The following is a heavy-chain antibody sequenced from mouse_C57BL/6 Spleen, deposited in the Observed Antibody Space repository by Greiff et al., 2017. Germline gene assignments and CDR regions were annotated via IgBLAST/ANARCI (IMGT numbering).Heavy chain of an antibody. V-gene: IGHV1-42*01. D-gene: IGHD1-1*01. CDR2: INPSTGGT. Sequence: EVKLQESGPELVKPGASVKISCKASGYSFTGYYMNWVKQSPEKSLEWIGEINPSTGGTTYNQKFKAKATLTVDKSSSTAYMQLKSLTSEDSAVYYCARHYGSSYWYFDVWGTGTTVTVSS. CDR1: GYSFTGYY. J-gene: IGHJ1*03. CDR3: ARHYGSSYWYFDV.